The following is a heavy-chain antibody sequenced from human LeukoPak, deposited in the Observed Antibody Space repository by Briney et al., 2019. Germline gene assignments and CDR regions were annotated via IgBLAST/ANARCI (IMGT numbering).Heavy chain of an antibody. CDR3: ASGLFSVVVVAATEDY. D-gene: IGHD2-15*01. CDR1: GYTFTGYY. CDR2: INPNSGGT. V-gene: IGHV1-2*02. Sequence: ASVKVSCKASGYTFTGYYMHWVRQAPGQGLEWMGWINPNSGGTNYAQKFQGRVTMTRDTSISTAYMELSRLRSDDTAVYYCASGLFSVVVVAATEDYWGQGTLVTVSS. J-gene: IGHJ4*02.